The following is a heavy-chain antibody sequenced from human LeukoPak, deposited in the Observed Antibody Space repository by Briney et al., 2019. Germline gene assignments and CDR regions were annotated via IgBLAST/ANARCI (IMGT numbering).Heavy chain of an antibody. CDR1: GGTFSSYA. J-gene: IGHJ4*02. D-gene: IGHD6-13*01. V-gene: IGHV1-69*04. CDR3: ARAAAGTPVFDY. Sequence: ASVKVSCKASGGTFSSYAISWVRQAPGQGLEWMGRIIPILGIANYAQKFQGRVTITADKSTSTAYMELSSLRSEDTAVYYCARAAAGTPVFDYWGQGTLVTVSS. CDR2: IIPILGIA.